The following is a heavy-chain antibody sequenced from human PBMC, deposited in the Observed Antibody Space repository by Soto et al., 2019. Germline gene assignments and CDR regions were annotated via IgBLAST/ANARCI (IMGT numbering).Heavy chain of an antibody. D-gene: IGHD3-22*01. Sequence: SVKVSCKASGGTFSSYAISWVRQAPGQGLEWMGGIIPIFGTANYAQKFQGRVTITADESTSTAYMELSSLRSEDTAVYYCASVGDSSGYYVNWFDPWGQGTLVTVSS. CDR2: IIPIFGTA. J-gene: IGHJ5*02. CDR3: ASVGDSSGYYVNWFDP. CDR1: GGTFSSYA. V-gene: IGHV1-69*13.